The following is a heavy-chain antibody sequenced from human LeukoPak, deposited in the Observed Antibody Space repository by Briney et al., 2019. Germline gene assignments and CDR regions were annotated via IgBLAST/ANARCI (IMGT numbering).Heavy chain of an antibody. J-gene: IGHJ5*02. CDR2: ISAYNGNT. Sequence: ASVKVSCKASGYTFTGYYMHWVRQAPGQGLEWMGWISAYNGNTNYAQKLQGRVTMTTDTSTSTAYMELRSLRSDDTAVYYCAREAGDSSGKRVYNWFDPWGQGNLVTVSS. D-gene: IGHD3-22*01. CDR1: GYTFTGYY. V-gene: IGHV1-18*04. CDR3: AREAGDSSGKRVYNWFDP.